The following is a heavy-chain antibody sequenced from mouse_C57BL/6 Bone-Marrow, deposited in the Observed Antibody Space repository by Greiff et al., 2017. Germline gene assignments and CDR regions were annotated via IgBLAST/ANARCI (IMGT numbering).Heavy chain of an antibody. CDR1: GYTFTSYW. CDR3: ARLGLDLYYFDY. D-gene: IGHD4-1*01. V-gene: IGHV1-55*01. Sequence: QVQLKQPGAELVKPGASVKMSCKASGYTFTSYWITWVKQRPGQGLEWIGDIYPGSGSTNYNEKFKSKATLTVDTSSSTAYMQLSSLTSEDSAVYYCARLGLDLYYFDYWGQGTTLTVSS. J-gene: IGHJ2*01. CDR2: IYPGSGST.